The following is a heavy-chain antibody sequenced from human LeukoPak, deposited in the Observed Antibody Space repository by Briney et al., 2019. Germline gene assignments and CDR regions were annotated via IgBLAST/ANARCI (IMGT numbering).Heavy chain of an antibody. J-gene: IGHJ4*02. CDR1: GFTVSSNY. CDR3: AAKGVTSFDY. V-gene: IGHV3-23*01. Sequence: GGSLRLSCAASGFTVSSNYMSWVRQAPGKGLEWVSAISGSGGSTYYADSVKGRFTISRDNSKNTLYLQMNSLRAEDTAVYYCAAKGVTSFDYWGQGTLVTVSS. D-gene: IGHD4-23*01. CDR2: ISGSGGST.